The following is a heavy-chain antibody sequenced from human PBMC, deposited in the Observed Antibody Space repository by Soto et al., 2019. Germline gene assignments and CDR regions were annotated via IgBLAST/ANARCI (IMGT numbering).Heavy chain of an antibody. CDR2: IYYSGST. CDR1: GGSISSYY. J-gene: IGHJ4*02. Sequence: QVQLQESGPGLVKPSETLSLTCTVSGGSISSYYWSWIRQPPGKGLEWIGYIYYSGSTNYNPSLKSRVALSVDTSKNQFSLKLSSVTAADTAVYYCARGMYATHFDYWGQGSLVTVSS. V-gene: IGHV4-59*01. CDR3: ARGMYATHFDY. D-gene: IGHD2-8*01.